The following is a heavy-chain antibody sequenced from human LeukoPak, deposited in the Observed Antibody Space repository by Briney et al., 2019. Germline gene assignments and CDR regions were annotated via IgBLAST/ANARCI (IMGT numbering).Heavy chain of an antibody. V-gene: IGHV1-24*01. J-gene: IGHJ4*02. CDR2: FDPEDGET. Sequence: ASVKVSCKVSGYTLTELSMHWVRQAPGKGLEWMGGFDPEDGETIYAQKFQGRVTMTEDTSTDTAYMELSSLRSEDTAVYYCATGPTYGGNEYYFDYWGQGTLVTVSS. D-gene: IGHD4-23*01. CDR3: ATGPTYGGNEYYFDY. CDR1: GYTLTELS.